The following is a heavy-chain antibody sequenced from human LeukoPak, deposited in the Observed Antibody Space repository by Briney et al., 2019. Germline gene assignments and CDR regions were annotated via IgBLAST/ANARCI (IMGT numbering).Heavy chain of an antibody. CDR1: GFTFSSYA. D-gene: IGHD7-27*01. J-gene: IGHJ4*02. V-gene: IGHV3-23*01. CDR3: AKRGPNYYFDY. Sequence: GGSLRLSCAASGFTFSSYAMSWVRQAPGKGLEWVSTTGIGTYYADSVKGRFTISRDNSKNTLYLQMNSLRAEDTAVYYCAKRGPNYYFDYWGQGTLVTVSS. CDR2: TGIGT.